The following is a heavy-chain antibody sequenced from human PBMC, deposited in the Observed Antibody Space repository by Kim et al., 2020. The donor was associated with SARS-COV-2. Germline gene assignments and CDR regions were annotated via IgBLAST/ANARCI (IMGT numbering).Heavy chain of an antibody. CDR2: IWYDGSNK. CDR3: AREANNAVADMGLRTYYYSGMDV. J-gene: IGHJ6*02. CDR1: GFTFSSYG. Sequence: GGSLRLSCAASGFTFSSYGMHWVRQAPGKGLEWVAVIWYDGSNKYYADSVKGRFTISRDNSKNTLYLQMNSLRAEDTAVYYCAREANNAVADMGLRTYYYSGMDVWGQGTTVTVSS. V-gene: IGHV3-33*01. D-gene: IGHD6-19*01.